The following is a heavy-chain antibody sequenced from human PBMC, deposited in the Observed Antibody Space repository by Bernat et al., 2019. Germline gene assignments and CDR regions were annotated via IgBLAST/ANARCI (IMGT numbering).Heavy chain of an antibody. CDR1: GFTFSSYS. CDR3: ARDTSSSSTPYYFDY. CDR2: ISSSSSYI. Sequence: EVQLVESGGGLVKPGGSLRLSCAASGFTFSSYSMNWVRQAPGKGLEWVSSISSSSSYIYYADSVKGRFTISRDNAKNSLYVQMSSLRAEDTAVYYCARDTSSSSTPYYFDYWGQGTLVTVSS. D-gene: IGHD6-6*01. V-gene: IGHV3-21*01. J-gene: IGHJ4*02.